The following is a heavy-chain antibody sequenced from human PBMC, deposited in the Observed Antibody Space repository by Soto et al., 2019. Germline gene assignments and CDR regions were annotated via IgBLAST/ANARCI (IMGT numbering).Heavy chain of an antibody. CDR1: GFTFSSYG. Sequence: PGGSLRLSCAASGFTFSSYGMHWVRQAPGKGLEWVEFIWYDGSNKYYEYSVKGRLTISRDNSKNTLYLQMNSLRAEDTAVYYCARAESSPPLYYFHXWGQGTLVTVSX. CDR2: IWYDGSNK. V-gene: IGHV3-33*01. D-gene: IGHD6-13*01. CDR3: ARAESSPPLYYFHX. J-gene: IGHJ4*02.